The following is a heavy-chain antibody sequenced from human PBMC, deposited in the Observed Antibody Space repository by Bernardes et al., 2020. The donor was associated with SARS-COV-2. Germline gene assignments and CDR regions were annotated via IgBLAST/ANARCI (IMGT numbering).Heavy chain of an antibody. Sequence: VSCKAPAYSVPYRYLHWVRQAPRPAPEWMGWITPFNGNPKYAQKLQDRVTITSDRSIDTAFLELIILTSDDTAMYYCASGFCSGGICYAGYGMDVWGHGTAVIVSS. J-gene: IGHJ6*02. CDR1: AYSVPYRY. V-gene: IGHV1-45*03. CDR2: ITPFNGNP. CDR3: ASGFCSGGICYAGYGMDV. D-gene: IGHD2-15*01.